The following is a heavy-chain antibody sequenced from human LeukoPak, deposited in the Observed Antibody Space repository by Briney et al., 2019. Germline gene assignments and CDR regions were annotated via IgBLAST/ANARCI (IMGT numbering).Heavy chain of an antibody. J-gene: IGHJ4*02. CDR1: GGYICSSRYY. V-gene: IGHV4-39*07. D-gene: IGHD1-26*01. CDR3: ARYGPWASGSYFDY. CDR2: IYYSGST. Sequence: SETLSLTCTVSGGYICSSRYYCGWIRQPPGKGLGWSGSIYYSGSTCYNPSHKSRVNISVDTSKTQFSLKLRSVRGADTAVYYCARYGPWASGSYFDYWGQGTLVSVPS.